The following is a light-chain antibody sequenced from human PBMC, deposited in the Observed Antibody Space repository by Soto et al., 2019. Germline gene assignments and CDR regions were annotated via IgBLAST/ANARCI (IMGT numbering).Light chain of an antibody. Sequence: IQMTQSPSTLSASVGDRVTITCRASQSITPWLAWYQQKPGKAPKLLIFAASSLQSGVPSRFSGSGSGTNFTLTISSLQPEDFAAYYCQQSYSAPITFGQGTRLEI. J-gene: IGKJ5*01. CDR3: QQSYSAPIT. CDR2: AAS. V-gene: IGKV1-39*01. CDR1: QSITPW.